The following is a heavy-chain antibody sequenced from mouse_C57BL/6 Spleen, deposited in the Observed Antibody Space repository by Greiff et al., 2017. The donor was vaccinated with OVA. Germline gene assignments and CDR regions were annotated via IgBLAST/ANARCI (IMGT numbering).Heavy chain of an antibody. CDR1: GFTFSDYG. D-gene: IGHD2-4*01. Sequence: EVKLVESGGGLVKPGGSLKLSCAASGFTFSDYGMHWVRQAPEMGLEWVAYISSGSSTIYYADTVKGRFTISRVNAKYNSYLQRTRRRSGDTAMYYCARVYDYDDDAMDYWGQGTSVTVAS. J-gene: IGHJ4*01. CDR2: ISSGSSTI. V-gene: IGHV5-17*01. CDR3: ARVYDYDDDAMDY.